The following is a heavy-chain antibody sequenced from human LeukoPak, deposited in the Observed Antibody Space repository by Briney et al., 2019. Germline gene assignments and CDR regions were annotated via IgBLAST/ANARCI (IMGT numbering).Heavy chain of an antibody. V-gene: IGHV1-69*05. J-gene: IGHJ6*03. Sequence: ASVKVSCKASGGTFSSYAISWVRQAPGQGLEWMGRIIPIFGTANYAQKFQGRVTITTDESTSTAYMELSSLRSEDTAVYYWARRGQLWDYYMAVWGKGTTVTVSS. CDR1: GGTFSSYA. CDR2: IIPIFGTA. D-gene: IGHD5-18*01. CDR3: ARRGQLWDYYMAV.